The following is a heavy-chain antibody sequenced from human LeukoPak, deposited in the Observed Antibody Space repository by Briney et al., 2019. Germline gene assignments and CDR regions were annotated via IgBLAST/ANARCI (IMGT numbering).Heavy chain of an antibody. CDR1: GYAFTNYY. V-gene: IGHV1-2*06. Sequence: ASVRVSCKASGYAFTNYYIHWVRQAPGQGLEWLGRINPTSGGTNYAQKFQGRVTMTRDTSISTAYMELSSLRSDDTAVYYCAKTFNSGWLLGAYWGQGTLVTVSS. J-gene: IGHJ4*02. D-gene: IGHD6-19*01. CDR2: INPTSGGT. CDR3: AKTFNSGWLLGAY.